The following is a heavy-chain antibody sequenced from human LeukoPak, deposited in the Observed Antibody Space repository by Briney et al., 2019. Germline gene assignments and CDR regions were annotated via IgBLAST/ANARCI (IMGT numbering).Heavy chain of an antibody. CDR3: VRDTYGPSDS. CDR2: IKEGGSQK. D-gene: IGHD2-8*01. CDR1: GFTFNRYW. Sequence: PGGSLRLSCAGSGFTFNRYWMTWVRQAPGKGLEWVANIKEGGSQKYYVDSVKGRFTISRDNAKNSLYLQMNSLRVEDTAVYFCVRDTYGPSDSWGQGTLVAVTS. V-gene: IGHV3-7*01. J-gene: IGHJ4*02.